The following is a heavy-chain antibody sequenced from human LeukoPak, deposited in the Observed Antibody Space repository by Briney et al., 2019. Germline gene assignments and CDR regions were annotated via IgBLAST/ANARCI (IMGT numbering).Heavy chain of an antibody. CDR2: INQDGSEK. V-gene: IGHV3-7*01. J-gene: IGHJ4*02. D-gene: IGHD5-24*01. CDR3: AREGDGRFFDY. Sequence: GGSLRLSCAVSGLTFRSFRMSWVRQAPGKGLEWVANINQDGSEKYFVDSVRGRFTISRDNSKNSFHLEMNTLGAEDTALYYCAREGDGRFFDYWGQGTLVTVSS. CDR1: GLTFRSFR.